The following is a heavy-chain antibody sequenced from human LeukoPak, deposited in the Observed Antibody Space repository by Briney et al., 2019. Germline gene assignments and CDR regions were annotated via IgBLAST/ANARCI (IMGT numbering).Heavy chain of an antibody. Sequence: ASVTVSCKASGYTLTSYGISWVRQAPGHGLEGMGWMRAYNWKTDYAQKLKGRVTMTPDTSTSKTYMKLRSLRSDDTAVYYCARDYCSSTSCYTAVDYWGQGTLVTVSS. CDR1: GYTLTSYG. J-gene: IGHJ4*02. D-gene: IGHD2-2*02. CDR3: ARDYCSSTSCYTAVDY. CDR2: MRAYNWKT. V-gene: IGHV1-18*01.